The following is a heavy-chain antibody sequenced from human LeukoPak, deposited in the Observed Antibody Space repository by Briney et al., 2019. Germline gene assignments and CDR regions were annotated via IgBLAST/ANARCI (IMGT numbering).Heavy chain of an antibody. J-gene: IGHJ5*02. V-gene: IGHV4-31*03. D-gene: IGHD6-19*01. Sequence: SETLSLTCTVSGGSISSGGYYWSWIRQHPGKGLEWIGYIYYSGSTYYNPSLKSRVTISVDTSKNQFSLKLSSVTPEDTAVYYCARDQRGIAVTWGQGTLVTVSS. CDR1: GGSISSGGYY. CDR2: IYYSGST. CDR3: ARDQRGIAVT.